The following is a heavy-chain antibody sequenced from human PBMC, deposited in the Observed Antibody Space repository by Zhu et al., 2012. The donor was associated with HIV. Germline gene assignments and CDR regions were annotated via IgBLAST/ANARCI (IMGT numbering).Heavy chain of an antibody. CDR3: ARGGRFGYCSGGSCYRDDAFDI. V-gene: IGHV4-4*09. CDR1: GGSISSYY. D-gene: IGHD2-15*01. CDR2: IYTSGST. Sequence: QVQLQESGPGLVKPSETLSLTCTVSGGSISSYYWSWIRQPPGKGLEWIGYIYTSGSTNYNPSLKSRVTISVDTSKNQFSLKLNSVTAADTAVYYCARGGRFGYCSGGSCYRDDAFDIWGQGTNGSPSLQ. J-gene: IGHJ3*02.